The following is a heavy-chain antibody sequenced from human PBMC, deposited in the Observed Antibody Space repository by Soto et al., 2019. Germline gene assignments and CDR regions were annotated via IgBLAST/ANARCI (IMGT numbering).Heavy chain of an antibody. CDR1: GFTFGSHA. D-gene: IGHD2-8*01. CDR3: AKELAGNGYFFDD. Sequence: EVQLLESGGGLVQPGGSLRLSCGASGFTFGSHAMGWVRQAPGKGLDWDSAISGSGGDTFYADSVKGRFTVSRDKSKNTLYMQMNRLRAEDTAVYYCAKELAGNGYFFDDWGQGTLVTVSS. J-gene: IGHJ4*02. V-gene: IGHV3-23*01. CDR2: ISGSGGDT.